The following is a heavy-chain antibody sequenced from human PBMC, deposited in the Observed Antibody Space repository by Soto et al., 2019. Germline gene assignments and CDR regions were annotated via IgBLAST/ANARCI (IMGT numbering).Heavy chain of an antibody. V-gene: IGHV3-21*01. D-gene: IGHD3-16*01. Sequence: PVGSLRLSCAASESSFRSYSMNWVRQAPGKGLEWVSSISSSSGAIFYADSVKGRFTISRDNAKNSLYLQMNSLRAEDTAVYYCASENHMITPDHWGQGTLVTVSS. CDR3: ASENHMITPDH. CDR1: ESSFRSYS. CDR2: ISSSSGAI. J-gene: IGHJ4*02.